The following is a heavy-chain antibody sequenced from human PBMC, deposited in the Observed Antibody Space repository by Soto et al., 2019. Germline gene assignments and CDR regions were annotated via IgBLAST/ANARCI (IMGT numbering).Heavy chain of an antibody. D-gene: IGHD3-16*01. CDR3: ARLSRASFALDV. V-gene: IGHV5-10-1*01. Sequence: GESLKISCKGSGSNFITDWISWVRQLPGKCLGWMGRIDPTDSYTKYSPSFEGHVTISADKSISTAYLQWSSLKASDNAVYYGARLSRASFALDVWGQGTTVTVSS. CDR1: GSNFITDW. CDR2: IDPTDSYT. J-gene: IGHJ6*02.